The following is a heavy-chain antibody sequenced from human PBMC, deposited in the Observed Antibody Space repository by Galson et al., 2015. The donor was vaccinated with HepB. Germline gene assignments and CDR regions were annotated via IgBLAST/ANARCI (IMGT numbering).Heavy chain of an antibody. CDR1: GFTFSDYY. Sequence: SLRLSCAASGFTFSDYYMSWIRQAPGKGLEWVSYISSSGSTIYYADSVKGRFTISRDNAKNSLYLQMNSLRAEDTAVYYCASVYSSSWYALGFDLWGRGTLVTVSS. J-gene: IGHJ2*01. D-gene: IGHD6-13*01. CDR2: ISSSGSTI. V-gene: IGHV3-11*01. CDR3: ASVYSSSWYALGFDL.